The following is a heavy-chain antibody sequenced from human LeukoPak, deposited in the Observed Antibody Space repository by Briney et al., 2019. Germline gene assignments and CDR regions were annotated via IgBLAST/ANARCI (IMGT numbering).Heavy chain of an antibody. D-gene: IGHD1/OR15-1a*01. J-gene: IGHJ3*01. CDR2: IHYTEHS. Sequence: PSETLSLTCTVSGGSITSYYWSWIRQPPGKGLEWIAYIHYTEHSNYNPSLKSRVTISIDTSTNQVSLMLSSVTAADTAVYFCARGRRQEQVHAFDVWGQGTMVTVSS. CDR3: ARGRRQEQVHAFDV. CDR1: GGSITSYY. V-gene: IGHV4-59*01.